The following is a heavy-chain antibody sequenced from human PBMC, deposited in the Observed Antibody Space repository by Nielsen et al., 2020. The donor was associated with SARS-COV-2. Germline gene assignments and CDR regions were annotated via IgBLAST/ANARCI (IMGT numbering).Heavy chain of an antibody. CDR1: GYTFTRHW. CDR2: IYHRGSDT. Sequence: SLRLSCVGSGYTFTRHWIGWVRQMPGKGLEWMGSIYHRGSDTRSRPSFRDPVTISADTSISTAYLQWSSLKASETAMYYCARRETFDSRNRYCSSTSCPTPFDYWGQGTLVTVSS. D-gene: IGHD2-2*01. V-gene: IGHV5-51*01. J-gene: IGHJ4*02. CDR3: ARRETFDSRNRYCSSTSCPTPFDY.